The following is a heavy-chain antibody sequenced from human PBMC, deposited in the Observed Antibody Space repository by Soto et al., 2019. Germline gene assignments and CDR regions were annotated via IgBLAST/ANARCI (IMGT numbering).Heavy chain of an antibody. D-gene: IGHD2-15*01. CDR2: INHSGST. J-gene: IGHJ5*02. CDR1: GGSFSGYY. Sequence: SETLSLTCAVYGGSFSGYYWSWIRQPPGKGLEWIGEINHSGSTNYNPSLKSRVTISVDTSKNQFSLKLSSVTAADTAVYYCASHSDCSGGSCYGYWFDPWGQGTLVPSP. CDR3: ASHSDCSGGSCYGYWFDP. V-gene: IGHV4-34*01.